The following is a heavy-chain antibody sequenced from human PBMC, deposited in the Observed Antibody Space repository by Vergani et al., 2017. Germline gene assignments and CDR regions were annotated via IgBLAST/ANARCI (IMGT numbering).Heavy chain of an antibody. V-gene: IGHV4-59*01. CDR1: GGSISSYY. D-gene: IGHD3-9*01. CDR3: ARDYYDILTGYVWFDP. J-gene: IGHJ5*02. Sequence: QVQLQESGPGLVKPSETLSLTCTVSGGSISSYYWSWIRQPPGKGLEWIGYIYYSGSTNYNPSLKSRVTISVDTSKNQFSLKLSSVTAADTAVYYCARDYYDILTGYVWFDPWGQGTLVTVSS. CDR2: IYYSGST.